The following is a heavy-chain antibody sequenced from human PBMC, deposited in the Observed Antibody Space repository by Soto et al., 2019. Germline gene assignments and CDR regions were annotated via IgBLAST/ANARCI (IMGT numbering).Heavy chain of an antibody. Sequence: PSETLSLTCTVSGGCIRSRTYYWGWIRQPPGKGLEWIGSIYYSGSTHYNPSLKSRVTMSVDTSTNQFSLKLNSVTAADTAVYYCTRHEAGAAADRPLDYWGQGTLVTVS. CDR2: IYYSGST. J-gene: IGHJ4*02. V-gene: IGHV4-39*01. CDR3: TRHEAGAAADRPLDY. CDR1: GGCIRSRTYY. D-gene: IGHD6-13*01.